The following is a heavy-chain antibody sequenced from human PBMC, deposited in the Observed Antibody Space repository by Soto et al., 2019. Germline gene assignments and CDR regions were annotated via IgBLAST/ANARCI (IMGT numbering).Heavy chain of an antibody. D-gene: IGHD4-4*01. CDR1: GFTFSSYS. V-gene: IGHV3-21*01. CDR2: ISSSSSYI. J-gene: IGHJ5*02. CDR3: ARDRSRNYGAAQGFWFDP. Sequence: GGSLRLSCAASGFTFSSYSMNWVRQAPGKGLEWVSSISSSSSYIYYADSVKGRFTISRDNAKNSLYLQMNSLRAEDTAVYYCARDRSRNYGAAQGFWFDPWGQGTLVTVSS.